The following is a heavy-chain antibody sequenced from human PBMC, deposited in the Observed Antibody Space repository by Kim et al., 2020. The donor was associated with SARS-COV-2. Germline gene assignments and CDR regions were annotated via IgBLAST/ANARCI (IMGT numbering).Heavy chain of an antibody. J-gene: IGHJ6*02. Sequence: GGSLRLSCAASGFTFSSYEMNWVRQAPGKGLEWVSYISSSGNSTYYADSVKGRFTISRDNAKNSLYLQMNSLRAEDTAVYYCARDEVATTHYYGMDVWGQGTTVSVSS. CDR3: ARDEVATTHYYGMDV. CDR2: ISSSGNST. CDR1: GFTFSSYE. V-gene: IGHV3-48*03. D-gene: IGHD5-12*01.